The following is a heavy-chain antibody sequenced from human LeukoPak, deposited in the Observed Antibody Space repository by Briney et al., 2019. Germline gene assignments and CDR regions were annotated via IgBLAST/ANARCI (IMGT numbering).Heavy chain of an antibody. Sequence: ASVKVSCKASGGTFSSYAISWVRQAPGQGLEWMGGIIPIFGTANYAQKFRGRVTITADESTSTAYMELSSLRSEDTAVYYCARTIYGGQRTELDYWGQGTLVTVSS. CDR2: IIPIFGTA. V-gene: IGHV1-69*13. J-gene: IGHJ4*02. CDR1: GGTFSSYA. D-gene: IGHD4-23*01. CDR3: ARTIYGGQRTELDY.